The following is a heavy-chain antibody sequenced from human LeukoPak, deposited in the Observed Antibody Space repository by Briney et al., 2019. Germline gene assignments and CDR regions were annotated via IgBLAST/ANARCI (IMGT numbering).Heavy chain of an antibody. J-gene: IGHJ5*02. CDR2: ISYDGSNK. D-gene: IGHD3-9*01. CDR3: AKRGTSYDILTGYSGFDP. Sequence: GRSLRLSCAASGFTFSSYGMHWVRQAPGKGLEWVAVISYDGSNKYYADSVKGRFTISRDNSKNTLYLQMNSLRAEDTAIYYCAKRGTSYDILTGYSGFDPWGQGTLVTVSS. CDR1: GFTFSSYG. V-gene: IGHV3-30*18.